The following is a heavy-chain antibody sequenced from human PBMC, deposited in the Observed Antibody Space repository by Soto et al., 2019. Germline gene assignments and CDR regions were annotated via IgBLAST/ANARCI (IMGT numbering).Heavy chain of an antibody. CDR2: IIPIFGTA. V-gene: IGHV1-69*13. CDR1: GGTFSSYA. Sequence: SVKVSCKASGGTFSSYAISWVRQAPGQGLEWMGGIIPIFGTANYAQKFQGRVTITADESTSTAYMEPSSLRSEDTAVYYCASQSPAIINYYDSSESFDYWGQGTLVTVSS. D-gene: IGHD3-22*01. J-gene: IGHJ4*02. CDR3: ASQSPAIINYYDSSESFDY.